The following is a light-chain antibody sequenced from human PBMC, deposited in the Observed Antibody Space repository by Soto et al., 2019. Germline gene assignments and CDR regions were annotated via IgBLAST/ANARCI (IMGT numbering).Light chain of an antibody. J-gene: IGKJ4*01. CDR2: GAS. CDR1: QSVSSSY. Sequence: EIVLTQSPGTLSLSPGERATLSCRASQSVSSSYLAWYQQKPGQAPRLLIYGASSRATGIPDRFSGSGSGTDFTLTISTLEPEDFAVYYCQQYGSSLGVTFGGGTKVEIK. V-gene: IGKV3-20*01. CDR3: QQYGSSLGVT.